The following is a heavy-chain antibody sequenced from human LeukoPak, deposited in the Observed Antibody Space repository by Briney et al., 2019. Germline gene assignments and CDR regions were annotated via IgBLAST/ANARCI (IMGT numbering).Heavy chain of an antibody. CDR3: ARSRGYSYGPGYYYMDV. D-gene: IGHD5-18*01. CDR2: MYYRGST. Sequence: SETLSLTCTVSGGSINSSSYYWGWVRQPPGKGLEWIGSMYYRGSTHYNPSLKSRVTISVDTSKNQFSLKLSSVTAADTAVYYCARSRGYSYGPGYYYMDVWGKGTTVTVSS. J-gene: IGHJ6*03. V-gene: IGHV4-39*07. CDR1: GGSINSSSYY.